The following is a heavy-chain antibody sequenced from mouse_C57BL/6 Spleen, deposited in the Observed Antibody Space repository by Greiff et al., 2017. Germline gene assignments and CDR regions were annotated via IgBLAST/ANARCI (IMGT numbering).Heavy chain of an antibody. D-gene: IGHD1-1*01. Sequence: QVQLQQPGAELVRPGSSVKLSCKASGYTFTSYWMHWVKQRPIQGLEWIGNIDPSDSETHYNQKFKDKATLTVDKSSSTAYMQLSSLTSEDSAVYYGARGGYYYGSSLFAYWGQGTLVTVSA. CDR2: IDPSDSET. V-gene: IGHV1-52*01. CDR1: GYTFTSYW. J-gene: IGHJ3*01. CDR3: ARGGYYYGSSLFAY.